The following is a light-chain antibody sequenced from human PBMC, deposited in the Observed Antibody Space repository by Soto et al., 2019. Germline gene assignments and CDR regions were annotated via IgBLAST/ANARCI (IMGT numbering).Light chain of an antibody. Sequence: EIVMTQSTVTMSVSPGERSTRSCPASQSVSSNLAWYQQKPGQAGRLLIYGAYSRATGITARFSGSGSGTDFTMTISRLQSEDVALYQCQQYNTWPLTVGQGTQVEI. CDR2: GAY. CDR1: QSVSSN. V-gene: IGKV3-15*01. J-gene: IGKJ1*01. CDR3: QQYNTWPLT.